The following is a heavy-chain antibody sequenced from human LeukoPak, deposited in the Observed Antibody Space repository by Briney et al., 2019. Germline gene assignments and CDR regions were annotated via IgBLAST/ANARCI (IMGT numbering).Heavy chain of an antibody. V-gene: IGHV4-39*01. D-gene: IGHD1-26*01. CDR3: ARQPAQAGGIWEEYSYWYFDL. CDR2: IYYSGST. Sequence: PSETLSLTCTVSGGSISSSSYSWGWIRQPPGKGLEWIGSIYYSGSTYYNPSLKSRVTISVDTSKNQFSLKLSSVTAADTAVYYCARQPAQAGGIWEEYSYWYFDLWGRGTLVTVSS. CDR1: GGSISSSSYS. J-gene: IGHJ2*01.